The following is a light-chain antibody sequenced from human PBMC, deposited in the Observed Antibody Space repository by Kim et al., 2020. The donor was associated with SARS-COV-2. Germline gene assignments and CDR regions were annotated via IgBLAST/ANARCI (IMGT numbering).Light chain of an antibody. J-gene: IGLJ1*01. CDR1: SLRGYY. Sequence: SSELTQDPAVSVALGQTVRITCQGDSLRGYYASWYQQKPGQAPVLVVYDRNNRPSGIPDRFSGSTSGNIASLTITGAQAEDEAEYFCNSRDSSGSPYVFGSGTKVPVL. V-gene: IGLV3-19*01. CDR3: NSRDSSGSPYV. CDR2: DRN.